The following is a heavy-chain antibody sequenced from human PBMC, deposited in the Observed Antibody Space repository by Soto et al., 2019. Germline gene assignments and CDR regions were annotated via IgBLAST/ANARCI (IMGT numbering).Heavy chain of an antibody. Sequence: QVQLQQWGAGLLKPSETLSLTCAVYGGSFSGYYWSWIRQPPGKGLEWIGEINHSGSTNYNPSLKSRVTISVDTSKNQFSLKLSSVTAADTAVYYCARGRGSSRSLYYFDYWGQGTLVTVSS. D-gene: IGHD6-6*01. CDR3: ARGRGSSRSLYYFDY. CDR1: GGSFSGYY. V-gene: IGHV4-34*01. J-gene: IGHJ4*02. CDR2: INHSGST.